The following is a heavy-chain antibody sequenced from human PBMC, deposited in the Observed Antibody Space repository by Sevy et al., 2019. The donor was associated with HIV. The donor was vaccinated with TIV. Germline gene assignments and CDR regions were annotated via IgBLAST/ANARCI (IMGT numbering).Heavy chain of an antibody. J-gene: IGHJ4*02. V-gene: IGHV4-39*01. CDR1: GGSISSSSYY. Sequence: KQSQTLSLTCTVSGGSISSSSYYWGWIHQPPGKGLEWIGSIYYSGSTYYNPSLKSRVTISVDTSKNQFSLKLSSVTAADTAVYYCARLERGGSYLYGFGYWGQGTLVTVSS. D-gene: IGHD1-26*01. CDR2: IYYSGST. CDR3: ARLERGGSYLYGFGY.